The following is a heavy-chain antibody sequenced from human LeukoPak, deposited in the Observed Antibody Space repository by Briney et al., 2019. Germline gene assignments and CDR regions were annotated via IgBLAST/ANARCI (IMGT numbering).Heavy chain of an antibody. Sequence: ASVKVSCKASGYTFTSYAMNWVRQAPGQGLEWMGWINTNTGNPTYAQGFTGRFVFSLDTSVSTAYLQISSLKAEDTAVYYCARDRVLLWFGESYYFDYWGREPWSPSPQ. D-gene: IGHD3-10*01. J-gene: IGHJ4*02. CDR2: INTNTGNP. V-gene: IGHV7-4-1*02. CDR1: GYTFTSYA. CDR3: ARDRVLLWFGESYYFDY.